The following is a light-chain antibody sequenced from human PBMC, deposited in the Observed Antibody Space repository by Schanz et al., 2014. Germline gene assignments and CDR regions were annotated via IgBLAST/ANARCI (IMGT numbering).Light chain of an antibody. CDR2: EGN. J-gene: IGLJ1*01. CDR3: CSYVGGSYV. V-gene: IGLV2-23*01. Sequence: QSVLTQPASVSGSPGQSITISCAGTRSDVGGYNLVSWYQQHPGKVPKVIIYEGNKRPSGVSNRFSASKSGNTASLTISGLQTEDEADYYCCSYVGGSYVFGTGTKLTVL. CDR1: RSDVGGYNL.